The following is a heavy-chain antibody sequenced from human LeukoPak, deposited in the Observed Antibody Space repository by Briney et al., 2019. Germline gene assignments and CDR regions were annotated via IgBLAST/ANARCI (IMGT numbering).Heavy chain of an antibody. CDR1: GFTFGDTW. CDR3: ATSYDMGWLIGY. V-gene: IGHV3-7*03. Sequence: GGSLRLSCAASGFTFGDTWMNWVRQVPGQGLEWVANIKQDGSEKFYVASVRGRFTISRDNGKSSLYLQMNSLRAEDTALYYCATSYDMGWLIGYWGQGTLVTVSS. J-gene: IGHJ4*02. D-gene: IGHD3/OR15-3a*01. CDR2: IKQDGSEK.